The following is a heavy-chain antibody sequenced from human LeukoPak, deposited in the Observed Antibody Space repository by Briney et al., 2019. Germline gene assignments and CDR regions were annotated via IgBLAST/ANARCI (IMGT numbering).Heavy chain of an antibody. V-gene: IGHV3-7*04. CDR1: GFSFSSYW. J-gene: IGHJ4*02. D-gene: IGHD6-19*01. CDR2: IQQDGSGK. CDR3: ARAYSSGWYGY. Sequence: SGGSLRLSCEASGFSFSSYWMIWVRQAPGKGLEWVGNIQQDGSGKEYVDAVKGRFTISRENAKNTLYLQMNSLRAEDTAVYYCARAYSSGWYGYRGQGTLVTVSS.